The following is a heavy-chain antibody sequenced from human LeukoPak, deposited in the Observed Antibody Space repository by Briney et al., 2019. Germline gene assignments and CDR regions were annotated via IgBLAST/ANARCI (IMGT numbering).Heavy chain of an antibody. D-gene: IGHD3-22*01. V-gene: IGHV4-34*01. CDR2: INHSGST. CDR1: GGSFSGYY. CDR3: ARGPPLNPGDFDSSGYYYFDY. J-gene: IGHJ4*02. Sequence: SETLSLTCAVYGGSFSGYYWSWIRQPPGKGLGWIGEINHSGSTNYNPSLKSRVTISVDTSKNQFSLKLSSVTAADTAVYYCARGPPLNPGDFDSSGYYYFDYWGQGTLVTVSS.